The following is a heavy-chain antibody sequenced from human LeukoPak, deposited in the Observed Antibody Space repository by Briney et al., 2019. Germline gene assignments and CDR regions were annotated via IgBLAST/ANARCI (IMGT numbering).Heavy chain of an antibody. CDR3: AKDTSARIGSAFDY. J-gene: IGHJ4*02. V-gene: IGHV3-9*01. CDR1: GFTFDDYA. CDR2: ISWNSGSI. D-gene: IGHD6-6*01. Sequence: GGSLRLSCAASGFTFDDYAMHWVRQAPGKGLEWVSGISWNSGSIGYADSVKGRFTISRDNAKNSLYLQMNSLRAEDTALYYCAKDTSARIGSAFDYWGQGTLVTVSS.